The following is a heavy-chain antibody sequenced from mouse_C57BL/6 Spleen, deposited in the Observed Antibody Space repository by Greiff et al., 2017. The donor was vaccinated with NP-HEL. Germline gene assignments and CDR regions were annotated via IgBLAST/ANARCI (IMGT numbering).Heavy chain of an antibody. CDR2: IWWNDDK. V-gene: IGHV8-8*01. CDR1: GFSLSTFGMG. CDR3: TRSETGTAWFAY. D-gene: IGHD4-1*01. Sequence: QVTLKVSGPGILQPSQTLSLTCSFSGFSLSTFGMGVGWIRQPSGKGLEWLAHIWWNDDKYYNPTLKSRLAISKDTSKNQVFLKIANVDTADTATYYCTRSETGTAWFAYWGQGTLVTVSA. J-gene: IGHJ3*01.